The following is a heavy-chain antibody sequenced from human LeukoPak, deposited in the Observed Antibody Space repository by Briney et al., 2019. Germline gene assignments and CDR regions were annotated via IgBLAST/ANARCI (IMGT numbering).Heavy chain of an antibody. CDR3: AKDMSYDSRTGGTLIDY. J-gene: IGHJ4*02. D-gene: IGHD3-22*01. CDR1: GFTFDDYA. CDR2: ISWDGGST. Sequence: GGSLRLSCAASGFTFDDYAMHWVRHAPGKGLEWVSLISWDGGSTYYADSVKGRFTISRDNSKNSLYLQMNSLRAEDTALYYCAKDMSYDSRTGGTLIDYWGQGTLVTVSS. V-gene: IGHV3-43D*03.